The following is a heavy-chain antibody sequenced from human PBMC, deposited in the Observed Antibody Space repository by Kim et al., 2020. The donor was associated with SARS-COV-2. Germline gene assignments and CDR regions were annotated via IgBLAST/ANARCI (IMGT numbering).Heavy chain of an antibody. J-gene: IGHJ4*02. Sequence: SETLSLTCTVSGGSISSSSYYWGWIRQPPGKGLEWIGSIYYSGSTYYNPSLKSRVTISVDTSKNQFSLKLSSVTAADTAVYYCARGGPYYYGSGSYYRSPFDYWGQGTLVTVSS. CDR1: GGSISSSSYY. CDR3: ARGGPYYYGSGSYYRSPFDY. D-gene: IGHD3-10*01. V-gene: IGHV4-39*01. CDR2: IYYSGST.